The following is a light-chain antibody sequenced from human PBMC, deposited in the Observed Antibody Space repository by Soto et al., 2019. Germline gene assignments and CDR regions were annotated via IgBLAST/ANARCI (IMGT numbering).Light chain of an antibody. V-gene: IGLV1-44*01. J-gene: IGLJ3*02. CDR1: SANVGSNT. CDR2: GYN. CDR3: AAWDDSLNGPV. Sequence: QSVLTQPPSASGTPGQRVSISCSGSSANVGSNTVSWYQQVPGTATKLLIYGYNQRPSGVPDRFSGSKSGTSASLAISGLQSEDEADYFCAAWDDSLNGPVFGGGTQLTV.